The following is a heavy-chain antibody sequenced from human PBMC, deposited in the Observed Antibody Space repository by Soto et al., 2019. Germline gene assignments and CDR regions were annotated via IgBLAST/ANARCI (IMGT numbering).Heavy chain of an antibody. J-gene: IGHJ4*02. D-gene: IGHD6-6*01. Sequence: LSCAASGFTFSDYSMSWIRQAPGKGLEWLAFIDSRGRTLSYADSVRGRFTISRDDAENSVYLQMDSLRADDTAVYYCARQAARNYIDSWGQGNSVTVSS. CDR3: ARQAARNYIDS. CDR2: IDSRGRTL. V-gene: IGHV3-11*01. CDR1: GFTFSDYS.